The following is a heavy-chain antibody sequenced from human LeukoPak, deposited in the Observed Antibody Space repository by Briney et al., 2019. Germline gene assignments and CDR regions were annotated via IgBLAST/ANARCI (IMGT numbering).Heavy chain of an antibody. CDR3: ARDAGRIGYCSSTSCHSPHAFDI. Sequence: ASVNVSCKASGYTFTGYYMRWVRQAPAQGLEWMGWINPNSGGTNYAQKFQGRVTMTRDTSISTAYMELSRLRSDDTAVYYCARDAGRIGYCSSTSCHSPHAFDIWGQGTMVTVSS. CDR2: INPNSGGT. D-gene: IGHD2-2*02. V-gene: IGHV1-2*02. J-gene: IGHJ3*02. CDR1: GYTFTGYY.